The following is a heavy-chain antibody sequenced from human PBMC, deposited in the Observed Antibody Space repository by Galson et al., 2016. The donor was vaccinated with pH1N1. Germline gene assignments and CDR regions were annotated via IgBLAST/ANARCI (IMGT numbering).Heavy chain of an antibody. D-gene: IGHD1-1*01. CDR3: VRYKSWVGPLDY. Sequence: SLRLSCAASGFTFTNYAMNWVRQAPGKGLEWVSTISGTGDTTYYADSVKGRFTISRQNSKSTLYLQMNSLRAEDTALYYCVRYKSWVGPLDYWGQGILVTVSS. CDR1: GFTFTNYA. CDR2: ISGTGDTT. J-gene: IGHJ4*02. V-gene: IGHV3-23*01.